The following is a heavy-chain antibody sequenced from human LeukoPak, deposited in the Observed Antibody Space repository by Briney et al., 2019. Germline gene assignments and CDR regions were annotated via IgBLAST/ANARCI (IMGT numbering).Heavy chain of an antibody. V-gene: IGHV4-39*07. J-gene: IGHJ3*02. CDR3: AIDLPREDHYYDERGDAFDI. CDR1: SGSISSSNYF. Sequence: SETLSLTCTVSSGSISSSNYFWGWIRQPPGKGLEWIASIYYSGNTYYNPSLNSPLTTSIDTPKNQFSLTLASVTAGDTAGYYCAIDLPREDHYYDERGDAFDIWGQGTMVTVSS. D-gene: IGHD3-22*01. CDR2: IYYSGNT.